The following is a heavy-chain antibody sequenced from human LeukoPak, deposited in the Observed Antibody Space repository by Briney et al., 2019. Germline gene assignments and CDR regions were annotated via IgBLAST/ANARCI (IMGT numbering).Heavy chain of an antibody. Sequence: ASVTLSFKSSGYTFTIYGISWVRQAHGPGLEWKGWISTYNGNTNNAQKLQGRVTMTTDTSTSTAYMELRSLRSDDTAVYYCARVAPPDYWGQGSLVTVSS. D-gene: IGHD2-15*01. CDR1: GYTFTIYG. CDR3: ARVAPPDY. J-gene: IGHJ4*02. V-gene: IGHV1-18*04. CDR2: ISTYNGNT.